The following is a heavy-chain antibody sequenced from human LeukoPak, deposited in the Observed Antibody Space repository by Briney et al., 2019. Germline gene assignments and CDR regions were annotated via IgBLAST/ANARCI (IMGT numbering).Heavy chain of an antibody. CDR3: ARTTMVRGAMGGFDY. Sequence: GESLKISGKGSGYSFTSYWSGWVRQMPGKGLEWMGIIYPGDSDTRYSPSFQGQVTISADKSISTAYLQWSSLKASDTAMYYCARTTMVRGAMGGFDYWGQGTLVTVSS. CDR1: GYSFTSYW. J-gene: IGHJ4*02. V-gene: IGHV5-51*01. CDR2: IYPGDSDT. D-gene: IGHD3-10*01.